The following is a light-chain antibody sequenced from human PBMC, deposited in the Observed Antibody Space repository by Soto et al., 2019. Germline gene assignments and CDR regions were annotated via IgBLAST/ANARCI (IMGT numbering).Light chain of an antibody. CDR2: GAS. V-gene: IGKV3-20*01. CDR3: HQYGSSGT. Sequence: EIVLTQSPGTLSPSPGERATLSCRASESVSNNYLAWYQQKPGQAPRLLIYGASNTVTGIPDRFSGSGAGTDLTLTISRREPEDFAVYYCHQYGSSGTFGQGTKWIS. J-gene: IGKJ3*01. CDR1: ESVSNNY.